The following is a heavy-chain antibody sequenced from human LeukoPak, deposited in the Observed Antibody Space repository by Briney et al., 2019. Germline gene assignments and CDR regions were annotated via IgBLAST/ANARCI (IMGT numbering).Heavy chain of an antibody. CDR3: ATIPD. J-gene: IGHJ4*02. V-gene: IGHV3-30*02. CDR2: IRYDGSNK. Sequence: GGSLRLSCAASGSTFSSYGMHWVRQAPGKGLEWVAFIRYDGSNKYYADSVKGRFTISRDNYLQMNSLRAEDTAVYYCATIPDWGQGTLVTVSS. CDR1: GSTFSSYG.